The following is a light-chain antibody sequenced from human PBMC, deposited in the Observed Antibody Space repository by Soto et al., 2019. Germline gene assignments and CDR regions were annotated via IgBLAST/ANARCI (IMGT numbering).Light chain of an antibody. CDR1: QSVLSTSNNLNY. CDR3: QQYGSSPRST. CDR2: WAS. V-gene: IGKV4-1*01. Sequence: DLAITQSPGSLAFFIGHRSTINCNSSQSVLSTSNNLNYLGWYQHKAGQPPKLLIYWASTRGSGVPDRFSGSGSGTDFTLTISRLEPEDFAVYYCQQYGSSPRSTVGPGTKVDFK. J-gene: IGKJ3*01.